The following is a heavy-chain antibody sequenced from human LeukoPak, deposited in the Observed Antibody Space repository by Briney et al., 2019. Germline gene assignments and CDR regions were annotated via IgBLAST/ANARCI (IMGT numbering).Heavy chain of an antibody. V-gene: IGHV3-21*01. D-gene: IGHD3-22*01. Sequence: GGSLRLSCAASGFTLSSYSMNWVRQAPGKGLEWVSSISSSSSYIYYADSVKGRFTISRDNAKNSLYLQMNSLRAEDTAVYYCAREEYYYDSSGYLHWGQGTLVTVSS. CDR2: ISSSSSYI. CDR1: GFTLSSYS. J-gene: IGHJ4*02. CDR3: AREEYYYDSSGYLH.